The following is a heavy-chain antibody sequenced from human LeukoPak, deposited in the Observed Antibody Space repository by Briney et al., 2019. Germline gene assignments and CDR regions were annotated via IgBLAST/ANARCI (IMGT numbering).Heavy chain of an antibody. CDR3: AIAVAGSEFDY. Sequence: PRGSLRLSCAASGFTFSSYWMSWVRQAPGKGLEWVANIKQDGSEKYYVDSVKGRFTISRDNAKNSLYLQMNSLRAEDTAVYYCAIAVAGSEFDYWGQGTLVTVSS. CDR1: GFTFSSYW. V-gene: IGHV3-7*01. J-gene: IGHJ4*02. D-gene: IGHD6-19*01. CDR2: IKQDGSEK.